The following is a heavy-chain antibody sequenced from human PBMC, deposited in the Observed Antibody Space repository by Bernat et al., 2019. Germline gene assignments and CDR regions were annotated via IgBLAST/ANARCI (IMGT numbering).Heavy chain of an antibody. V-gene: IGHV4-38-2*02. J-gene: IGHJ5*02. Sequence: QLQVSGPGLVKPSETLSLTCAVSGYSISSGYYWGWIRQPPGKGLEWIGSIYHSGSTYYNPSLKSRVTISVDTSKNQFSLKLSSVTAADTAVYYCARDPGGLGWFDPWGQGTLVTVSS. CDR1: GYSISSGYY. D-gene: IGHD1-26*01. CDR2: IYHSGST. CDR3: ARDPGGLGWFDP.